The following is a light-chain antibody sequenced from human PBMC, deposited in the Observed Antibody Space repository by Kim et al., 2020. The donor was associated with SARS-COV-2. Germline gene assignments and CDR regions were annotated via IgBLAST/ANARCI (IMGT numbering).Light chain of an antibody. V-gene: IGKV3-20*01. Sequence: PGEGATLSCRASQSINRNYLAWYQQQPDQAPRLLIYGASTRATGIPDRFSGSGSGTDFTLTISRLEPEDFAVYYYQQYGTSPPWTFGQGTKVDIK. CDR3: QQYGTSPPWT. CDR2: GAS. CDR1: QSINRNY. J-gene: IGKJ1*01.